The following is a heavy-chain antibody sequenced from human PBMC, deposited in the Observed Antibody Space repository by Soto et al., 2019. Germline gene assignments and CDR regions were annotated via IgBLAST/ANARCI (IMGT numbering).Heavy chain of an antibody. D-gene: IGHD2-15*01. Sequence: QVQLVQSGAEVKKPGSSVKVSCKASGGTFSSYAISWVRQAPGQGLEWMGGIIPIFGTANYAQKFQGRVTITAEESTSTAYMELRSLSSEDTAVYYCAALYCSGGSCHSGYYGMDVWGQGTTVTVSS. CDR2: IIPIFGTA. J-gene: IGHJ6*02. CDR3: AALYCSGGSCHSGYYGMDV. V-gene: IGHV1-69*01. CDR1: GGTFSSYA.